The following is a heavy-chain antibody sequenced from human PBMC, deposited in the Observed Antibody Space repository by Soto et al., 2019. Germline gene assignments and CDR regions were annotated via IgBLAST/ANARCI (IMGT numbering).Heavy chain of an antibody. CDR3: ARWVQYSGYGGRGYYFDY. Sequence: GGSLRLSCAASGFTFSSYWMHWVRQAPGKGLVWVSRINSDGSSTSYADSVKGRFTISRDNAKNTLYLQMNSLRAEDTAVYYCARWVQYSGYGGRGYYFDYWGQGTLVTVSS. D-gene: IGHD5-12*01. CDR1: GFTFSSYW. CDR2: INSDGSST. V-gene: IGHV3-74*01. J-gene: IGHJ4*02.